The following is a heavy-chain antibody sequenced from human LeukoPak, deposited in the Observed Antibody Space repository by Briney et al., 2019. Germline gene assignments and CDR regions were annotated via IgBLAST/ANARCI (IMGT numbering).Heavy chain of an antibody. CDR2: IYYSGST. CDR1: GGSISSGDYY. D-gene: IGHD3-16*01. V-gene: IGHV4-30-4*01. Sequence: SETLSLTCTVSGGSISSGDYYWSWIRQPPGKGLEWIGYIYYSGSTYYNPSLKSRVTISVDTSKNQFSLKLSSVTAADTAVYYCASSPYDYVWGSYTKFLYFDYWGQGTLVTVSS. J-gene: IGHJ4*02. CDR3: ASSPYDYVWGSYTKFLYFDY.